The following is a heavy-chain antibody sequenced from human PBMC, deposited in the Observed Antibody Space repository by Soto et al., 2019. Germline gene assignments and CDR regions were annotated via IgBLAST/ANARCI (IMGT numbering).Heavy chain of an antibody. CDR2: VTGSGGNT. CDR3: AKSSHYYDSSGYLDDAFDI. V-gene: IGHV3-23*01. Sequence: LRLSCAASGFTFSSYAMSWVRQAPGKGLEWVSSVTGSGGNTNYADSVRGRFSISRDNSKNTLYLQMNSLRAEDTAVYYCAKSSHYYDSSGYLDDAFDIWGQGTMVTVSS. J-gene: IGHJ3*02. D-gene: IGHD3-22*01. CDR1: GFTFSSYA.